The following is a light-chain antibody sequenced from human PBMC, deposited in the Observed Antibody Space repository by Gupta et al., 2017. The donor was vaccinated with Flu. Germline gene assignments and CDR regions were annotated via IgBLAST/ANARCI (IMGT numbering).Light chain of an antibody. Sequence: EIVLTQSPATLSLSPGERATLSCRASQSVSSYLAWYQQKHGQAPRLLIYDASNRATGIPARFSGSGSGTDFTLTISSLDPEDFAVYYCQQRSNWPLTFGGGTKVEIK. CDR1: QSVSSY. V-gene: IGKV3-11*01. CDR2: DAS. J-gene: IGKJ4*01. CDR3: QQRSNWPLT.